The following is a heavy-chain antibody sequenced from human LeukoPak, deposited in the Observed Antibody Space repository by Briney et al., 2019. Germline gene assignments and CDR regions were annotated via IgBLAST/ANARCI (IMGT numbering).Heavy chain of an antibody. CDR2: INHSGST. CDR1: GFTFSSYS. CDR3: ARLYGSGSYYYKTFYYYYMDV. V-gene: IGHV4-34*01. D-gene: IGHD3-10*01. J-gene: IGHJ6*03. Sequence: PGGSLRLSCAASGFTFSSYSMNWVRQPPGKGLEWIGEINHSGSTNYNPSLKSRVTISVDTSKNQFSLKLSSVTAADTAVYYCARLYGSGSYYYKTFYYYYMDVWGKGTTVTIS.